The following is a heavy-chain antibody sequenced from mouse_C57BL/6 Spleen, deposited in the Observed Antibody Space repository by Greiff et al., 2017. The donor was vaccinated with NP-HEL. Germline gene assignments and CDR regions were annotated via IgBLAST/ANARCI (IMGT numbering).Heavy chain of an antibody. Sequence: VQPQQSGPGLVAPSQSLSITCTVSGFSLTSYAISWVRQPPGKGLEWLGVIWTGGGTNYNSALKSRLSISKDNSKSQVFLKMNSLQTDDTARYYCAREGYDYDDPVYAMDYWGQGTTVTVSS. D-gene: IGHD2-4*01. J-gene: IGHJ4*01. V-gene: IGHV2-9-1*01. CDR1: GFSLTSYA. CDR2: IWTGGGT. CDR3: AREGYDYDDPVYAMDY.